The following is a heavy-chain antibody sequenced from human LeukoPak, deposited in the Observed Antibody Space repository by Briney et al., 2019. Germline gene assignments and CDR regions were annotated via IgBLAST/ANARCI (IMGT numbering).Heavy chain of an antibody. V-gene: IGHV3-30*02. Sequence: GGSLRLSCAASGFTFSNYGIHWVRQAPGKGLEWVAFVRSDGGIKYYADSVKGRFTISRDNSRTTVYLQMNSLRAEDTAVYYCAKIPLEWLFHTFQHWGQGTLVTVSS. D-gene: IGHD3-3*01. CDR3: AKIPLEWLFHTFQH. J-gene: IGHJ1*01. CDR2: VRSDGGIK. CDR1: GFTFSNYG.